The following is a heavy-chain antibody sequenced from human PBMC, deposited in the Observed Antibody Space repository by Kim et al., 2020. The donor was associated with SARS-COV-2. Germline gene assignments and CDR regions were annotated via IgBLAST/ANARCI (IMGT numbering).Heavy chain of an antibody. V-gene: IGHV3-30*07. CDR3: ARDCRERWLRGDYCFDY. D-gene: IGHD5-12*01. J-gene: IGHJ4*02. Sequence: VKGRFTISRDNSKNTLYLQMNSLRAEDTAVYYCARDCRERWLRGDYCFDYWGQGTLVTVSS.